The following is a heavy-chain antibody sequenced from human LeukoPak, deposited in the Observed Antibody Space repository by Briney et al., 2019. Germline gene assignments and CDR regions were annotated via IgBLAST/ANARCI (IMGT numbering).Heavy chain of an antibody. CDR2: IYYSGST. Sequence: SETLSLTCTVSGGSISSYYWSWIRQPPGKGLEWIGYIYYSGSTNYNPSLKSRVTISVDTSKNQFSLKLSSVTAADTAVYYCARGWIDSSGAYFDYWGQGTLVTVSS. CDR3: ARGWIDSSGAYFDY. V-gene: IGHV4-59*08. J-gene: IGHJ4*02. D-gene: IGHD3-22*01. CDR1: GGSISSYY.